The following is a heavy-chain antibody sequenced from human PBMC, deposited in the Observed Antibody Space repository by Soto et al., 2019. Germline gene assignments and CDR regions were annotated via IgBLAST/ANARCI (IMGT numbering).Heavy chain of an antibody. J-gene: IGHJ6*02. CDR2: ISGSGRTI. Sequence: GGSLRLSCAASGLDFSSEVMCWVRQAPGKGLEWVSSISGSGRTIYHADSMRGRFAISRDNSKNSLYLQLNNLRADDTAVYYCAKVGASYYYGMDVWGQGTTVTVSS. CDR1: GLDFSSEV. D-gene: IGHD3-16*01. V-gene: IGHV3-23*01. CDR3: AKVGASYYYGMDV.